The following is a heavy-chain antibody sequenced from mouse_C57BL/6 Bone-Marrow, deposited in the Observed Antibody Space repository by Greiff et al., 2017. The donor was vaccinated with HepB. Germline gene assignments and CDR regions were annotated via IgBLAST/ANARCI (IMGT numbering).Heavy chain of an antibody. CDR3: ARWGTTVVKGYYIDY. Sequence: QVQLKESGAELVKPGASVKISCKASGYSFSSYWMNWVKQRPGKGLEWIGQIYPGDGDTNYNGKLKGKATLTADKSSSTAYMQLSILTSEDSAVYFCARWGTTVVKGYYIDYWGQGTTLTASS. CDR1: GYSFSSYW. D-gene: IGHD1-1*01. V-gene: IGHV1-80*01. CDR2: IYPGDGDT. J-gene: IGHJ2*01.